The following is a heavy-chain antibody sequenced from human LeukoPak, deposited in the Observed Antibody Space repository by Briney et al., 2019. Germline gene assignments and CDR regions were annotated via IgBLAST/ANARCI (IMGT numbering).Heavy chain of an antibody. D-gene: IGHD4-23*01. CDR2: IRSSGSTM. V-gene: IGHV3-48*03. J-gene: IGHJ3*02. CDR3: VKELTPDSDNGGYDAFEI. Sequence: PGGSLRLSCAASGFSFSNYEMDWVRQAPGKGLEWISHIRSSGSTMYTDSVKGRFTISRDNAKDSLFLQMSSLRVEDTAVYYCVKELTPDSDNGGYDAFEIWGRGTMVTVSS. CDR1: GFSFSNYE.